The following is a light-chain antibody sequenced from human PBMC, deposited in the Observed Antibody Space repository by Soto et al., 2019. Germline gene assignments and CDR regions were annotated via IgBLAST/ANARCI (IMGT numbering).Light chain of an antibody. Sequence: EVVMTQSPATLSVSPGERVTFSCRASQSVTTNLAWYQHKPAQSPRLLISGASTGASGIPPRFSGSGSGTEFTLTIDRLQSADFAVYYCQQYDRWPVTFGGGTKVDIK. CDR3: QQYDRWPVT. CDR2: GAS. CDR1: QSVTTN. V-gene: IGKV3-15*01. J-gene: IGKJ4*01.